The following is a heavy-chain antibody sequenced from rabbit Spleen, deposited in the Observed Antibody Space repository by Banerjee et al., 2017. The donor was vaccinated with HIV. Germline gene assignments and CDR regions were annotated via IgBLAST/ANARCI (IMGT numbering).Heavy chain of an antibody. J-gene: IGHJ4*01. CDR3: ATDRASSSGDYIDL. D-gene: IGHD1-1*01. CDR2: IGTSSGNT. V-gene: IGHV1S43*01. Sequence: QEQLEESGGGLVKPEGSLTLTCKASGFDLSSYIYMCWVRQAPGKGLEWIGCIGTSSGNTWYASWAKGRFTINRSTSLNTVDLKMTSLTAADTATYFCATDRASSSGDYIDLWGPGTLVTVS. CDR1: GFDLSSYIY.